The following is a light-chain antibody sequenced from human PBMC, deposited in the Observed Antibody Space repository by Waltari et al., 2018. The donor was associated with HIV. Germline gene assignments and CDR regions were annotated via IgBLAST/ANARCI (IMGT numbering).Light chain of an antibody. J-gene: IGKJ2*01. CDR2: DAS. Sequence: DIQMTQSPSSLSTSVGAIVTITCQASQDISNYLNWYQQKAGKAPKLLIYDASNLETGVPSRFSGSGSGTDFTFTISSLQPEDIATYYCQQYDNLPYTFGQGTKLEIK. CDR1: QDISNY. CDR3: QQYDNLPYT. V-gene: IGKV1-33*01.